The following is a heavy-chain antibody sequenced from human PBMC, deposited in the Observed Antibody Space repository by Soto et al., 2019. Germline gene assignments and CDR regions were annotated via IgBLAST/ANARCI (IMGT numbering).Heavy chain of an antibody. D-gene: IGHD2-15*01. Sequence: QVQLVQSGAEVKKPGSSVKVFCKASGGTFSSYAISWVRQAPGQGLEWMGGIIPIFGTANYAQKFQGRVTITADESTSTAYMELSSLRSEDTAVYYCARMNCSGGSCYPMYNWFDPWGQGTLVTVSS. V-gene: IGHV1-69*01. CDR3: ARMNCSGGSCYPMYNWFDP. CDR1: GGTFSSYA. J-gene: IGHJ5*02. CDR2: IIPIFGTA.